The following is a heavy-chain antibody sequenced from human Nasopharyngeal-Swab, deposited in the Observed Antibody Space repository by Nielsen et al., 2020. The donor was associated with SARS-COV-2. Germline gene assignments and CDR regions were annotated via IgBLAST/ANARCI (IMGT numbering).Heavy chain of an antibody. J-gene: IGHJ3*02. D-gene: IGHD1-26*01. CDR3: AKVKSGTSYDAFDI. V-gene: IGHV3-23*01. CDR2: IRVSGDTT. CDR1: GFTFSNYA. Sequence: GESLKISCTASGFTFSNYAMTWVRQASGKGLEWVSSIRVSGDTTYYADSVKGRFTISRDSSKNTLYLQMNSLRAEDTALYYCAKVKSGTSYDAFDIWGQGTMVTVSS.